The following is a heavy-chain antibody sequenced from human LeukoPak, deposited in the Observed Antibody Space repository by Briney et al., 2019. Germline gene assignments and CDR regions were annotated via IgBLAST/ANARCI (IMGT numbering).Heavy chain of an antibody. CDR3: ARVLNSGWYRVFDY. V-gene: IGHV4-4*07. J-gene: IGHJ4*02. CDR1: GDSVTDYY. Sequence: SETLSLTCTVSGDSVTDYYWSWIRQPAGKGLEWIGRIYPRGSTNYNPSLKSRVTISVDTSKNQFSLKLSSVTAADTAVYYCARVLNSGWYRVFDYWGQGTLVTVSS. D-gene: IGHD6-19*01. CDR2: IYPRGST.